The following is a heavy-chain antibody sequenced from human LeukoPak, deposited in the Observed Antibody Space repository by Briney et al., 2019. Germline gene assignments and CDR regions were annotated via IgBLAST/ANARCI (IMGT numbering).Heavy chain of an antibody. Sequence: GGSLRLSCAASGFTFSSYSMNWVRQAPGKGLEWVSSISSSSSYIYYADSVKGRFTISRDNAKNSLYLQMNSLRAEDTAVHYCARDRGGYPFDAFDIWGQGTMVTVSS. V-gene: IGHV3-21*01. CDR2: ISSSSSYI. D-gene: IGHD3-22*01. CDR1: GFTFSSYS. CDR3: ARDRGGYPFDAFDI. J-gene: IGHJ3*02.